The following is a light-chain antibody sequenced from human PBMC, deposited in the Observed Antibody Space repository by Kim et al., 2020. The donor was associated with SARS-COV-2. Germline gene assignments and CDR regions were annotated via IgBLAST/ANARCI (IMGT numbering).Light chain of an antibody. Sequence: SSELTQDPVVSVALGQTVTITCQGDSLRLSYASWYQQKPGQAPLLVIYGKNSRPSGIPDRFSGSSSGNTASLTITGAQAEDEADYYCNSWDTSAFHVVFGGGTQLTVL. J-gene: IGLJ2*01. V-gene: IGLV3-19*01. CDR2: GKN. CDR1: SLRLSY. CDR3: NSWDTSAFHVV.